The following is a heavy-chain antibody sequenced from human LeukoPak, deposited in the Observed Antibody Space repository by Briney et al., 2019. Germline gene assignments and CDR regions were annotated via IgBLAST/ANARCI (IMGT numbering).Heavy chain of an antibody. J-gene: IGHJ4*02. Sequence: GRSLRLSCAASGFTFSSYGMHWVRQAPGKGLEWVSAISGSGGSTYYADSVKGRFTISRDNSKNTLYLQMNSLRAEDTAVYYCAKDQGKDSGYSYGYFDYWGQGTLVTVSS. CDR3: AKDQGKDSGYSYGYFDY. V-gene: IGHV3-23*01. CDR2: ISGSGGST. D-gene: IGHD5-18*01. CDR1: GFTFSSYG.